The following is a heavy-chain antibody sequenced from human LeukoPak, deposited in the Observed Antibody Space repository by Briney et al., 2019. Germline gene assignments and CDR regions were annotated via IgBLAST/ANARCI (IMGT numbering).Heavy chain of an antibody. CDR1: GYTFTGYY. V-gene: IGHV1-2*02. D-gene: IGHD6-25*01. CDR3: ARDAGSDDVDY. J-gene: IGHJ4*02. Sequence: ASVKVSCKTSGYTFTGYYMHWVRQAPGQGLEWMGWINPNSGDTNYAQKFQGRVTMTGDTSISTAYMELSRLTSDDTAVYYCARDAGSDDVDYWGQGTLVTVSS. CDR2: INPNSGDT.